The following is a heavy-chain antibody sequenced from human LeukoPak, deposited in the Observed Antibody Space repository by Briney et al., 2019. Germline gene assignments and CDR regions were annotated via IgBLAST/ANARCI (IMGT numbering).Heavy chain of an antibody. J-gene: IGHJ6*04. CDR1: GFTFDNYA. V-gene: IGHV3-69-1*02. Sequence: GGSLRLSCAASGFTFDNYAMQWVRQAPGKGLEWVSLIYSGSSTYYADSVKGRFTISRDNAKNSLYLQMNSLRAEDTAVYYCAELGITMIGGVWGKGTTVTISS. D-gene: IGHD3-10*02. CDR3: AELGITMIGGV. CDR2: IYSGSST.